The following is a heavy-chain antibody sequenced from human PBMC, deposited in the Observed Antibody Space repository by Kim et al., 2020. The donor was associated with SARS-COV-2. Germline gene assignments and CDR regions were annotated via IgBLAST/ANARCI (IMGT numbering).Heavy chain of an antibody. Sequence: GGSLRLSCAASGFTFSSYNMNWVRQAPGKGLEWVSSISSSSTYIYYADSVKGRFTISRDNAKNSLYLQMNSLRAEDTAVYYCARTLPGAAAFDYWGQGTLVNVSS. CDR1: GFTFSSYN. J-gene: IGHJ4*02. CDR3: ARTLPGAAAFDY. V-gene: IGHV3-21*01. D-gene: IGHD6-13*01. CDR2: ISSSSTYI.